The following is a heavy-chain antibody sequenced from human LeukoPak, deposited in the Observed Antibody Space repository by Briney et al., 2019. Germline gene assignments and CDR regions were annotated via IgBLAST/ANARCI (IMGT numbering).Heavy chain of an antibody. CDR3: ARHGRTMTTVTRWFPMDV. D-gene: IGHD4-17*01. CDR2: IYYSGST. J-gene: IGHJ6*02. CDR1: GGSISSYY. Sequence: SETLSLTCTVSGGSISSYYWSWIRQPPGKGLEWIGYIYYSGSTNYNPSLKSRVTISVDTSKNQFSLKLSSVTAADTAVYYCARHGRTMTTVTRWFPMDVWGQGTTVTVSS. V-gene: IGHV4-59*08.